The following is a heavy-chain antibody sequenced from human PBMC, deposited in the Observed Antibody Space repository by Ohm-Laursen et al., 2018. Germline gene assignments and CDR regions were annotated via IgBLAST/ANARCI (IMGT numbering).Heavy chain of an antibody. V-gene: IGHV3-30*18. CDR2: ISSDGNNQ. Sequence: SLRLSCAASGITFSSYGMHWVRQAPGKGLEWMTGISSDGNNQYYLDSVKGRFTISRDNSKNTLYLEMSSLRGEDTAVYYCAKDIRTMAGRDVWGQGTTVTVSS. D-gene: IGHD4/OR15-4a*01. CDR3: AKDIRTMAGRDV. J-gene: IGHJ6*02. CDR1: GITFSSYG.